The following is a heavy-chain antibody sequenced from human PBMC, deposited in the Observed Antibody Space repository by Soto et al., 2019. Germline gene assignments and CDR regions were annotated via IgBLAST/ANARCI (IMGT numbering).Heavy chain of an antibody. V-gene: IGHV1-8*01. J-gene: IGHJ4*02. CDR1: GCTFTTYD. D-gene: IGHD5-12*01. Sequence: QVQLMQSGAEVKMPGASLKVSCKASGCTFTTYDIKWVRQATGQGLEWMGWMSPNSGSTGYAQKFQGRITLTRNTSISTAFMELSSLRSEDTALYYCYDHDYWGQGTLVTVSS. CDR3: YDHDY. CDR2: MSPNSGST.